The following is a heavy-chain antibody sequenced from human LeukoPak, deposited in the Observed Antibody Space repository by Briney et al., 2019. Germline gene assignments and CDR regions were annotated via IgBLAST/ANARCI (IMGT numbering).Heavy chain of an antibody. J-gene: IGHJ2*01. CDR2: IYSGGST. CDR1: GFTVSSNY. D-gene: IGHD2-15*01. Sequence: PGGSLRLSCAASGFTVSSNYMSWVRQAPGKGLDWVSIIYSGGSTFYADSVKGRFTISRDNSKNTLYLQMNSLRAEDTAVYYCARRRMVAALMNWYFDLWGRGTRVTVSS. V-gene: IGHV3-66*02. CDR3: ARRRMVAALMNWYFDL.